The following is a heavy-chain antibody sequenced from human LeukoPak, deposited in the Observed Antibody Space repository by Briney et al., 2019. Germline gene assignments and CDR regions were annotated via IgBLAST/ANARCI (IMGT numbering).Heavy chain of an antibody. CDR2: ISSTSTYI. CDR1: GFNFGDYD. CDR3: ARDSQMSRATVTAIDY. D-gene: IGHD2-21*02. V-gene: IGHV3-21*01. Sequence: TGGSLRLSCTASGFNFGDYDVSWVRQAPGKGLDWVSSISSTSTYILYADSVKDRFTISRDNARNSLYLQMNSLRAEDTAVYYCARDSQMSRATVTAIDYWGQGTLVTVSS. J-gene: IGHJ4*02.